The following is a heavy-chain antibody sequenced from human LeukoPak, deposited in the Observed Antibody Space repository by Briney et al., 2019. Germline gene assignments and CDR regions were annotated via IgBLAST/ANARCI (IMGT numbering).Heavy chain of an antibody. Sequence: PGGSLRLSCAASGFTFSSYWMNWVRQAPGKGLEWVAFIRSDGYHTYYADSVKGRFTITRDNSKNTLYLQMNSLRLEDMAVYYCAKPSGSGVDYWGRGTLVTVSS. J-gene: IGHJ4*02. V-gene: IGHV3-30*02. CDR3: AKPSGSGVDY. D-gene: IGHD1-26*01. CDR1: GFTFSSYW. CDR2: IRSDGYHT.